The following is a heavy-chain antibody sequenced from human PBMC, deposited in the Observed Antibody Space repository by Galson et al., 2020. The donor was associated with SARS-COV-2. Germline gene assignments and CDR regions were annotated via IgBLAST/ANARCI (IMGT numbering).Heavy chain of an antibody. CDR3: VRGAGERWIIGGGPYYYTYLDG. J-gene: IGHJ6*02. CDR1: GGSFKNYY. CDR2: INHRGST. D-gene: IGHD3-22*01. V-gene: IGHV4-34*01. Sequence: SETLSLTCAVYGGSFKNYYWTWIRQSPGKGLQWIGEINHRGSTNYDPSLQGRVAMSVDTSKNQFSLRLSSVTAADTAVYYCVRGAGERWIIGGGPYYYTYLDGWGRGAAGNVS.